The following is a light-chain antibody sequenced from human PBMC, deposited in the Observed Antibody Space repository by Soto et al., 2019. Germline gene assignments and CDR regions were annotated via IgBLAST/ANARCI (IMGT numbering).Light chain of an antibody. Sequence: DIQMTQSPSSLSASVGDRVTITCRASQSISSHLSWYQQKPGKAPKLLIYAASSLQSWVPSRFSGGGSGTTFTLTINTLQPEDSATYYCQQSYSTSWTFGQGTKVDIK. V-gene: IGKV1-39*01. CDR3: QQSYSTSWT. J-gene: IGKJ1*01. CDR2: AAS. CDR1: QSISSH.